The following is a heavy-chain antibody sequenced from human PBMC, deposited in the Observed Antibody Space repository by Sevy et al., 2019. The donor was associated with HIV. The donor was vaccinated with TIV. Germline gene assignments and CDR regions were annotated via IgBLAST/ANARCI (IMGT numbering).Heavy chain of an antibody. D-gene: IGHD2-2*01. Sequence: SETLSLTCTVSGGSISSYYWSWIRQPPGKGLEWIGNIHYSGSTNYNPSLKGRVTISVDASKSQFSLKVNSVTAADTAIYYCARHLGCSSSNCYATEYDGFDIWGQGTMVTVSS. CDR1: GGSISSYY. CDR2: IHYSGST. V-gene: IGHV4-59*08. J-gene: IGHJ3*02. CDR3: ARHLGCSSSNCYATEYDGFDI.